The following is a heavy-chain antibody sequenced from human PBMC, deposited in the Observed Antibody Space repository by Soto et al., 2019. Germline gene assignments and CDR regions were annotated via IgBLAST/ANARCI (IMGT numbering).Heavy chain of an antibody. D-gene: IGHD3-22*01. CDR1: GFTFSSYA. CDR2: ISYDGSNK. Sequence: GGSLRLSCAASGFTFSSYAMHWVRQAPGKGLEWVAVISYDGSNKYYADSVKGRFTISRDNSKSIAYLQMNSLKTEDTAVYYCTREVASGYYLGGDAFDIWGQGTMVTVSS. J-gene: IGHJ3*02. CDR3: TREVASGYYLGGDAFDI. V-gene: IGHV3-30-3*01.